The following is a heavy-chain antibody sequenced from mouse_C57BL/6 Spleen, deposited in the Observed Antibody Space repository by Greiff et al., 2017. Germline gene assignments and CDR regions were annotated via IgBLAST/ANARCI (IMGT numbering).Heavy chain of an antibody. D-gene: IGHD1-1*01. J-gene: IGHJ1*03. CDR1: GYTFTDYN. CDR2: INPNNGGN. CDR3: ATRLTYGSSYGWYSDV. V-gene: IGHV1-18*01. Sequence: EVQLQQSGPELVKPGASVKIPCKASGYTFTDYNMDWVKQSHGKSLEWIGDINPNNGGNIYNQKFKGKGTLTGDKSSSTAYIELRSLTSEYTAVYYCATRLTYGSSYGWYSDVWGTGTTVTVSS.